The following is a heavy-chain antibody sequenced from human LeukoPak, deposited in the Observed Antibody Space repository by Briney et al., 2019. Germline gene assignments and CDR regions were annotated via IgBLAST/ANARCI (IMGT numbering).Heavy chain of an antibody. CDR1: GFTFDDYG. Sequence: GGSLRLSCAASGFTFDDYGMSWVRHAPGKGLEWVSGINWNGGSTGYADSVKGRFTISRDNAKNSLYVQMNSLRAEDTALYYCAIHSGSYWGAFDYWGQGTLVTVSS. D-gene: IGHD1-26*01. CDR2: INWNGGST. J-gene: IGHJ4*02. V-gene: IGHV3-20*04. CDR3: AIHSGSYWGAFDY.